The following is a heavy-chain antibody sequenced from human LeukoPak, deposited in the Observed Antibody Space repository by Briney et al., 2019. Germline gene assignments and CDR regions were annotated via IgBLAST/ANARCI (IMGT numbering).Heavy chain of an antibody. CDR3: ARYCSSTSCYNTYGGNSVGSLAFDI. V-gene: IGHV4-30-2*01. J-gene: IGHJ3*02. D-gene: IGHD2-2*02. CDR1: GGSISSGAYY. Sequence: PSETLSLTCTVSGGSISSGAYYWSWIRQPPGKGLEWIGYIYHSGSTYYNPSLNSRVTISLDKSKNQFSLRLNSVTAADTAVYYCARYCSSTSCYNTYGGNSVGSLAFDIWGQGTMVTVSS. CDR2: IYHSGST.